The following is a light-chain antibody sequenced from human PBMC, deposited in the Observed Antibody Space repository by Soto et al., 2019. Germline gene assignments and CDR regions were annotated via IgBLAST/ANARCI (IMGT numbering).Light chain of an antibody. CDR2: DAS. J-gene: IGKJ2*01. Sequence: EIVLTQSPATLSLSPGERATLSCRASQSVSSYLAWYQQKPGQAPRLLIYDASNRATGIPDRFSGSGSGTDFTLTINRLEPEDFAVYYCQQYGSSETFGQGTKLEIK. CDR3: QQYGSSET. V-gene: IGKV3-20*01. CDR1: QSVSSY.